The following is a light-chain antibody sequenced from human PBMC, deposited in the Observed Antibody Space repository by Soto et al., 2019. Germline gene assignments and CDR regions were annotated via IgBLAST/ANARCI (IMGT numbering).Light chain of an antibody. CDR3: QHYNSYSEA. CDR1: QTISSW. J-gene: IGKJ1*01. V-gene: IGKV1-5*03. Sequence: DIQMAQSPSTLSGSVGDRVTITCRASQTISSWLAWYQQKPGKAPKLLIYKASTIKCGVPSRFSGSGSGTEFTLTISSLQPDDFATYYCQHYNSYSEAFGQGTKVDI. CDR2: KAS.